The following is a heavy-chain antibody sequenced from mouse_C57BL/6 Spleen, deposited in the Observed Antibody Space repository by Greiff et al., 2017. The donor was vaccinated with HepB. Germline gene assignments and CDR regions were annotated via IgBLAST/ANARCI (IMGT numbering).Heavy chain of an antibody. V-gene: IGHV1-74*01. D-gene: IGHD2-2*01. CDR2: IHPSDSDT. CDR1: GYTFTSYW. Sequence: VQLQQPGAELVKPGASVKVSCKASGYTFTSYWMHWVKQRPGQGLEWIGRIHPSDSDTNYNQKFKGKATLTVDKSSSTAYMQLSSLTSEDSAVYYCAMIHYGYDGGAWFAYWGQGTLVTVSA. CDR3: AMIHYGYDGGAWFAY. J-gene: IGHJ3*01.